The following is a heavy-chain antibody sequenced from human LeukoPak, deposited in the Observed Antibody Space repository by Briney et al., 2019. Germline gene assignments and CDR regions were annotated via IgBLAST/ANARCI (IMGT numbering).Heavy chain of an antibody. CDR2: ISYDGSNK. V-gene: IGHV3-30*18. CDR1: GFIFSSYG. D-gene: IGHD2-21*02. J-gene: IGHJ6*02. CDR3: AKDMALVVVTDNGMDV. Sequence: PGRSLRLSCAASGFIFSSYGMHWVRQAPGKGLEWVAVISYDGSNKYYADSVKGRFTISRDNSKSTLYLQMNSLRAEDTAVYYCAKDMALVVVTDNGMDVWGQGTTVTVSS.